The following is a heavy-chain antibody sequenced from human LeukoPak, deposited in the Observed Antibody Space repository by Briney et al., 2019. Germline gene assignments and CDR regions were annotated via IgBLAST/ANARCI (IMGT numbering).Heavy chain of an antibody. CDR1: GFTFSGFW. CDR3: ARTSYSSSSSV. J-gene: IGHJ3*01. D-gene: IGHD6-6*01. Sequence: GGSLRLSCAVSGFTFSGFWMSWSRQAPGKGLEWVASINSDGSEGYYADVVKGRFTISRDNAKNSLYLQINSLRAEDTAVYYCARTSYSSSSSVWGQGTMVTVSS. CDR2: INSDGSEG. V-gene: IGHV3-7*03.